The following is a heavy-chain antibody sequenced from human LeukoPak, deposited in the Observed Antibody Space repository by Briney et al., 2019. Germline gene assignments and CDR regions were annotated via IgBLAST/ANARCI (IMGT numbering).Heavy chain of an antibody. D-gene: IGHD3-10*01. J-gene: IGHJ6*03. CDR1: GFTFSSYG. Sequence: GGSLRLSCAASGFTFSSYGMHWVRQAPGKGLEWVAFIRYDGSNKYYADSVKGRFTISRDNSKNTLYLQMNSLRAEDTAVYYCAEPRTPGDYYYYMDVWGKGTTVTVSS. CDR2: IRYDGSNK. V-gene: IGHV3-30*02. CDR3: AEPRTPGDYYYYMDV.